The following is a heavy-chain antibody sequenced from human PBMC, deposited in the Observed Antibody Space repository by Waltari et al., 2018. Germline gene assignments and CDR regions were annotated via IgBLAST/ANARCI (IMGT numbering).Heavy chain of an antibody. D-gene: IGHD3-9*01. Sequence: QVQLVQSGAEVKKPGASVKVSCKVSGYTLTEFSMHWVRQAPGKGLEWMGGFDPEDGETIYAQKFQGRVTMTTDTSTRTAYMELKSLRSDDTAVYYCARGDDILTGDYKGLDYWGQGTLVTVSS. J-gene: IGHJ4*02. CDR3: ARGDDILTGDYKGLDY. CDR2: FDPEDGET. V-gene: IGHV1-24*01. CDR1: GYTLTEFS.